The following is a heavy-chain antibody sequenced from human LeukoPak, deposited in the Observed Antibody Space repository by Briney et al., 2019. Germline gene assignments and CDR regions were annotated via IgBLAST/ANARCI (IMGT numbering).Heavy chain of an antibody. V-gene: IGHV4-4*02. J-gene: IGHJ4*02. CDR2: MYLSGTT. CDR3: AGLVGRYSSGLYYYYFDY. CDR1: GDSINSLDL. D-gene: IGHD3-22*01. Sequence: PSETLSLTCTVSGDSINSLDLWSWVRQPPGKGLEWIGEMYLSGTTHSNPSVKSRVTISIDKSKNQFFLNLSSVTAADTAVYYCAGLVGRYSSGLYYYYFDYWGQGTLVTVSS.